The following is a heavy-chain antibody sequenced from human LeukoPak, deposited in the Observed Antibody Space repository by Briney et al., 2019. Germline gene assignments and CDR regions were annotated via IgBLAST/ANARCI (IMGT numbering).Heavy chain of an antibody. CDR3: ARAPYDYLTGGRFDP. CDR1: GGSISSYY. V-gene: IGHV4-59*01. D-gene: IGHD3-9*01. CDR2: IYYSGST. Sequence: SETLSLTCTVSGGSISSYYWSWIRQPPGKGLEWIGYIYYSGSTNDNPSLKSRVTISVDTSKNQFSLKLSSVTAADTAVYYCARAPYDYLTGGRFDPWGQGTLVTVSS. J-gene: IGHJ5*02.